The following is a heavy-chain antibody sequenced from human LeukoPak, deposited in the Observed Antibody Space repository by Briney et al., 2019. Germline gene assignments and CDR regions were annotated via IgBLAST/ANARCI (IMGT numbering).Heavy chain of an antibody. CDR1: GFPFPTYR. CDR2: INSDGSIT. D-gene: IGHD5-18*01. J-gene: IGHJ6*02. Sequence: GGAPRLFCGASGFPFPTYREHWGPQTPGEGGVGVSHINSDGSITSYADSVKGRFTISRDNAKNTLYLQMNSLRAEDTAVYYCARDAVDTANAVWGQGTTVTVSS. V-gene: IGHV3-74*01. CDR3: ARDAVDTANAV.